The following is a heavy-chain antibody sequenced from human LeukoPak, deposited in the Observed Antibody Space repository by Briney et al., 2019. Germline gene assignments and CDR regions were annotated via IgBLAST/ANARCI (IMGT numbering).Heavy chain of an antibody. Sequence: AGGSLRLSCAASGFNFSSHWMHWVRQAPGKGLVWVSRIDSDGSSTNYADSVKGRFTISRDNAKNTLYLQMNSLRAEDTAVYYCAREINIVGVTDDYFDYWGQGTLATVSS. CDR1: GFNFSSHW. CDR2: IDSDGSST. CDR3: AREINIVGVTDDYFDY. J-gene: IGHJ4*02. V-gene: IGHV3-74*01. D-gene: IGHD1-26*01.